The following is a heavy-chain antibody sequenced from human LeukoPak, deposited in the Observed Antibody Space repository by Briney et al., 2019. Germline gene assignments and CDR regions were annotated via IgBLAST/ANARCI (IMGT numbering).Heavy chain of an antibody. CDR1: GYTFTSYG. CDR3: ARDHLGCSGGSCYPRGVFDY. V-gene: IGHV7-4-1*02. J-gene: IGHJ4*02. D-gene: IGHD2-15*01. Sequence: ASVKVSCKASGYTFTSYGISWVRQAPGQGLEWMGWINTNTGNPTYAQGFTGRFVFSLDTSVSTAYLQISSLKAEDTAVYYCARDHLGCSGGSCYPRGVFDYWGQGTLVTVSS. CDR2: INTNTGNP.